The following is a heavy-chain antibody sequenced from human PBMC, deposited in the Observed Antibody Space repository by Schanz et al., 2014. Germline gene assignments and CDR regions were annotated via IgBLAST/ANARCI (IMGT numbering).Heavy chain of an antibody. J-gene: IGHJ4*02. Sequence: EVQLVQSGGGLVQPGGSLRLSCAASGFTFSSHWMHWVRQDPGKGLVWVARINNVGSNTDYADSVTGRFTISRDNAKNTLYLQMTSQRAEDTAVYDCARIGGSVYDYWAQGTLVTVSS. CDR1: GFTFSSHW. V-gene: IGHV3-74*01. CDR3: ARIGGSVYDY. D-gene: IGHD6-25*01. CDR2: INNVGSNT.